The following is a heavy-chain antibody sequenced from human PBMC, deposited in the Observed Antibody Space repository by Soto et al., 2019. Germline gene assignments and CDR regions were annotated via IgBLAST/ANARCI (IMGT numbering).Heavy chain of an antibody. CDR3: ARQADYNILTGYFYYFDY. D-gene: IGHD3-9*01. CDR1: GYIVTDYW. V-gene: IGHV5-51*01. Sequence: GXSLKISCKSSGYIVTDYWIGWVRQMPGKGLEWMGIIYPGDSDARYSPSFQAQVTISVDTSINTAFLRWNSLTASDTAMYYCARQADYNILTGYFYYFDYWGQGYLVTVSS. J-gene: IGHJ4*02. CDR2: IYPGDSDA.